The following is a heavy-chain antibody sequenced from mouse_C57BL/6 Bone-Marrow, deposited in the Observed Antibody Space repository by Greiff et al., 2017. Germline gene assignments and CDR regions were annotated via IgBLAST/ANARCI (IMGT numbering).Heavy chain of an antibody. D-gene: IGHD1-1*01. CDR2: FYPRSGDT. CDR1: GYTFTSYG. Sequence: VQLQESGAELARPGASVKLSCKASGYTFTSYGISWVKQRTGQGLEWIGEFYPRSGDTYYNEKFKGKATLTADKSSSTAYMELRSLTSEDSAVYFCARNGYDGSSYWDGDVWGTGTTVTVSS. CDR3: ARNGYDGSSYWDGDV. V-gene: IGHV1-81*01. J-gene: IGHJ1*03.